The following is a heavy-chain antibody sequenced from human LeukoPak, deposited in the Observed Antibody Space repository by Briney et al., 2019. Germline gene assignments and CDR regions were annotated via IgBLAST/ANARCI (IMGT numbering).Heavy chain of an antibody. CDR1: GGSISSGGYY. J-gene: IGHJ6*02. Sequence: PSQTLSLTCTVSGGSISSGGYYWSWIRQHPGKGLEWIGYIYYSGSTYYNPSLKSRVTISVDTSKNQFSLKLSSVTAADTAVYYCARDGEMATITDYYYYYGMDVWGQGTTVTVSS. V-gene: IGHV4-31*03. CDR2: IYYSGST. CDR3: ARDGEMATITDYYYYYGMDV. D-gene: IGHD5-24*01.